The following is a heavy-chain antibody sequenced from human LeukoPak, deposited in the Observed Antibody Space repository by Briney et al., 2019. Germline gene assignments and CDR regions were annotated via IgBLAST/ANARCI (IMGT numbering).Heavy chain of an antibody. J-gene: IGHJ4*02. CDR3: AKTGYSGSWYSIY. Sequence: ETLSLTCTVSGGSISSYYWSWVRQAPGKGLEWVSAISGSGGSTYYADSVKGRFTISRDNSKNTLYLQMNSLRAEDTAVYYCAKTGYSGSWYSIYWGQGTLVTVSS. CDR2: ISGSGGST. V-gene: IGHV3-23*01. CDR1: GGSISSYY. D-gene: IGHD6-13*01.